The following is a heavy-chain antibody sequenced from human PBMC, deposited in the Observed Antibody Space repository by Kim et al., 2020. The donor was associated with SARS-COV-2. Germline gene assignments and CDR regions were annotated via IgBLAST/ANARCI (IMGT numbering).Heavy chain of an antibody. D-gene: IGHD3-10*01. V-gene: IGHV3-48*01. J-gene: IGHJ4*02. CDR2: TI. CDR3: ARDLGGYFDY. Sequence: TIYYADSVQGRFTISRANAKNSLYLQMNSLRAEDTAVYYCARDLGGYFDYWGQGTLVTVSS.